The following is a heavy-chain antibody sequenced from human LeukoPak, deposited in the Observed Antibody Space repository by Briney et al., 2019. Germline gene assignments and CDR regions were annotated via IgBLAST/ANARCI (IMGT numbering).Heavy chain of an antibody. CDR2: INPNSGGT. CDR3: ARPTSPAYCSSTSCHDAFDI. CDR1: GYTFTSYD. Sequence: ASVKVSCKASGYTFTSYDINWVRQATGQGLEWMGWINPNSGGTYYAQTFQGRVTMTRDTSISTAYMELSRLTSDDTAVYYCARPTSPAYCSSTSCHDAFDIWGQGTLVTVSS. V-gene: IGHV1-2*02. J-gene: IGHJ3*02. D-gene: IGHD2-2*01.